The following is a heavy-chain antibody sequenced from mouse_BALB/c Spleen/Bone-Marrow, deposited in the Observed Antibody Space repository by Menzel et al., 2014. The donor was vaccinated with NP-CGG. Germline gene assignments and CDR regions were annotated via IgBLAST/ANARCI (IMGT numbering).Heavy chain of an antibody. CDR3: ARNYYGYDGYFDY. Sequence: EVKLMESGGGLVKPGGSLKLSCAASGFTFSSNGMSWVRQTPEKRLEWVATISGGGNYTYYPDSVKGRFTISRDNAKNNLYLQMSSLRSEDTALYYCARNYYGYDGYFDYWGQGTTLTASS. V-gene: IGHV5-9-2*01. J-gene: IGHJ2*01. D-gene: IGHD2-2*01. CDR2: ISGGGNYT. CDR1: GFTFSSNG.